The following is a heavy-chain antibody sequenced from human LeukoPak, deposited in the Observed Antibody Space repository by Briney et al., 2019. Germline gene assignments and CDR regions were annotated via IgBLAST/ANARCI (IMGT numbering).Heavy chain of an antibody. Sequence: ASVKVSCKPSGYTFTSYGISWVRQAPGQGLEWMGWISAYNGNTNYAQKLQGRVTMTTDTSTSTAYMELRSLRSDDTAVYYCARERGYSSSWYFPFDYWGQGTLVTVSS. V-gene: IGHV1-18*01. D-gene: IGHD6-13*01. J-gene: IGHJ4*02. CDR3: ARERGYSSSWYFPFDY. CDR1: GYTFTSYG. CDR2: ISAYNGNT.